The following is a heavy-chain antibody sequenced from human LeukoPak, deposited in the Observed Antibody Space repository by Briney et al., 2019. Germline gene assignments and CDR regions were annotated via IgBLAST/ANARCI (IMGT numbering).Heavy chain of an antibody. CDR3: ARHLSDLVCSGGSCYSNRFDY. Sequence: PSETLSLTCTVSGGSIRSTTYYWGWIRQPPGKGLEWIGSIYYSGSTYYNPSLKSRVTTSVDTSKNQFSLKLSSVTAADTAVYYCARHLSDLVCSGGSCYSNRFDYWGQGTLVTVSS. V-gene: IGHV4-39*01. CDR1: GGSIRSTTYY. J-gene: IGHJ4*02. D-gene: IGHD2-15*01. CDR2: IYYSGST.